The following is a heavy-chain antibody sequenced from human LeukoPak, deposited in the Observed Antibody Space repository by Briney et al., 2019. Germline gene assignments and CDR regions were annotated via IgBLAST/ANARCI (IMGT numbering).Heavy chain of an antibody. CDR1: GFTFSSCA. V-gene: IGHV3-23*01. CDR2: IRGSGDNT. D-gene: IGHD6-13*01. CDR3: AKGKGACSWYYFDF. J-gene: IGHJ4*02. Sequence: GGSLRLSWPASGFTFSSCAMSWVRQAPGKGLEWVSTIRGSGDNTYYADSVKGRFTISRDNSKNTLFLQMNSLRAEDTAVYYCAKGKGACSWYYFDFWGQGTLVTVSS.